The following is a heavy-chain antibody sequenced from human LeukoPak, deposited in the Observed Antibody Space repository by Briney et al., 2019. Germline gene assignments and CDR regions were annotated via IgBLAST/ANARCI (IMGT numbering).Heavy chain of an antibody. D-gene: IGHD3-10*01. CDR1: GFTSSSYW. Sequence: PGGSLRLSCAASGFTSSSYWMSWVRQAPGKGLEWVANIKQDGSEKYYVDSVKGRFTISRDNAKNSLYLQMNSLGAEDTAVCYCARPAPYYGSGGYYFDYWGQGTLVTVSS. CDR2: IKQDGSEK. CDR3: ARPAPYYGSGGYYFDY. V-gene: IGHV3-7*01. J-gene: IGHJ4*02.